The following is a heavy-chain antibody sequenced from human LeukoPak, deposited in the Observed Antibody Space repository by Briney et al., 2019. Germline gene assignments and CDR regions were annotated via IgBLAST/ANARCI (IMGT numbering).Heavy chain of an antibody. D-gene: IGHD2/OR15-2a*01. CDR2: IDPSDSYT. V-gene: IGHV5-10-1*01. J-gene: IGHJ5*02. Sequence: GESLRISCKASGYSFTTYWISWVRQMPGKGLEWMGRIDPSDSYTNYSPAFQGHVTISTDKSINTAYLQWSSLKASDTAMYYCARHSFYGPFDPWGLGTLVTVSS. CDR1: GYSFTTYW. CDR3: ARHSFYGPFDP.